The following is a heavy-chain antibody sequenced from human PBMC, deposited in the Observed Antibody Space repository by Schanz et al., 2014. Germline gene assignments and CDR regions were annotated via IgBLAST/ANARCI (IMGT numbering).Heavy chain of an antibody. CDR1: GFSFSDYG. V-gene: IGHV3-23*04. CDR3: ARSPRMDV. Sequence: VQLVESGGGVVQPGRSLRLSCAGSGFSFSDYGMRWVRQAPGKGLEWVSAISGSGGSTYYADSVKGRFIISRDNSKNTLYLQMNSLKTEDTAVYYCARSPRMDVWGQGTMVTVSS. CDR2: ISGSGGST. J-gene: IGHJ6*02.